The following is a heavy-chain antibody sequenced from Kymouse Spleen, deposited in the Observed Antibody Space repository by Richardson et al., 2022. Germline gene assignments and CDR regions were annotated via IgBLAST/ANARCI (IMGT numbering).Heavy chain of an antibody. Sequence: EVQLVESGGGLVKPGGSLRLSCAASGFTFSNAWMSWVRQAPGKGLEWVGRIKSKTDGGTTDYAAPVKGRFTISRDDSKNTLYLQMNSLKTEDTAVYYCTTGPIAARPKGLDYWGQGTLVTVSS. CDR1: GFTFSNAW. CDR3: TTGPIAARPKGLDY. V-gene: IGHV3-15*01. D-gene: IGHD6-6*01. CDR2: IKSKTDGGTT. J-gene: IGHJ4*02.